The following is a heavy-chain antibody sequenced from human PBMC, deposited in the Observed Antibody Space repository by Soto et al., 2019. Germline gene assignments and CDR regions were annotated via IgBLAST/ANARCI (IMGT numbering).Heavy chain of an antibody. CDR3: ARESITIFGVVPLGNWFDP. CDR1: GGSFSGYY. D-gene: IGHD3-3*01. V-gene: IGHV4-34*01. Sequence: PSETLSLTCAVYGGSFSGYYWSWIRQPPGKGLEWIGEINHSGSTNYNPSLKSRVTISVDTSKNQFSLKLSSVTAADTAVYYCARESITIFGVVPLGNWFDPWGQGTLVTVSS. J-gene: IGHJ5*02. CDR2: INHSGST.